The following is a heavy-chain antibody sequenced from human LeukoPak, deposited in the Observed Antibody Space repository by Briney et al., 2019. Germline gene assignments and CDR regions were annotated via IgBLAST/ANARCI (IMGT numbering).Heavy chain of an antibody. CDR3: ARYYGSGRTNWFDP. Sequence: PSETLSLTCTVSGGSISSGGYYWSWIRQHPGKGLEWIGYIYYSGSTYYNPSLKSRVTISVDTSKNQFSLKLSSVTAADTAVYYCARYYGSGRTNWFDPWDQGTLVTVSS. J-gene: IGHJ5*02. CDR1: GGSISSGGYY. V-gene: IGHV4-31*03. D-gene: IGHD3-10*01. CDR2: IYYSGST.